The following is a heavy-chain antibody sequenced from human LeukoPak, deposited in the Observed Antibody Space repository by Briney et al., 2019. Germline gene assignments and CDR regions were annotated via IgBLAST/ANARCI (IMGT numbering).Heavy chain of an antibody. CDR3: ASSSGWYYFDY. Sequence: GGSLRLSCAASGFKFSSYSMNWVRQAPGKGLEWVSFISTSSSYIHNADSVKGRFTISRDNAENSLYLQMNSLRAEDTAVYYCASSSGWYYFDYWGQGTLVTVSS. D-gene: IGHD6-19*01. CDR1: GFKFSSYS. J-gene: IGHJ4*02. V-gene: IGHV3-21*01. CDR2: ISTSSSYI.